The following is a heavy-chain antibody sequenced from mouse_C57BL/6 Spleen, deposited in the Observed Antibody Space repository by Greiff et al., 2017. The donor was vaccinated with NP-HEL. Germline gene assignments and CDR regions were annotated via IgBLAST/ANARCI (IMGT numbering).Heavy chain of an antibody. CDR2: INPNNGGT. J-gene: IGHJ2*01. V-gene: IGHV1-22*01. Sequence: EVKLQESGPELVKPGASVKMSCKASGYTFTDYNMHWVKQSHGKSLEWIGYINPNNGGTSYNQKFKGKATLTVNKSSSTAYMELRSLTSEDSAVYYCARGGYYGSSPFDYWGQGTTLTVSS. CDR1: GYTFTDYN. D-gene: IGHD1-1*01. CDR3: ARGGYYGSSPFDY.